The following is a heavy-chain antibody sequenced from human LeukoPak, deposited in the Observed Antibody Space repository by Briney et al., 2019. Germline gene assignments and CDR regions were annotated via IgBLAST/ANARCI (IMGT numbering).Heavy chain of an antibody. J-gene: IGHJ3*02. D-gene: IGHD1-26*01. CDR1: GGTFSSYA. Sequence: GSVKVSCKASGGTFSSYAISWVRQAPGQGLEWVGWINPNSGGTNYAQKFQGRGTMTRDTSISTAYMELSRMRSDDTAVYYCARALYIGSPYDAFDIWGQGTMVTVSS. V-gene: IGHV1-2*02. CDR2: INPNSGGT. CDR3: ARALYIGSPYDAFDI.